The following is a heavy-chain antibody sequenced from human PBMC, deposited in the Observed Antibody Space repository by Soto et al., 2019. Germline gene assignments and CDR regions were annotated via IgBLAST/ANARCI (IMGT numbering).Heavy chain of an antibody. CDR2: ISYDGSNK. CDR3: AKVGTGAADGVSYYYGMDV. V-gene: IGHV3-30*18. J-gene: IGHJ6*02. CDR1: GFTFSSYG. Sequence: GGSLRLSCAASGFTFSSYGMHWVRQAPGKGLEWVAVISYDGSNKYYADSVKGRFTISRDNSKNTLYLQMNSLRAEDTAVYYCAKVGTGAADGVSYYYGMDVWGQGTTVTVSS. D-gene: IGHD6-13*01.